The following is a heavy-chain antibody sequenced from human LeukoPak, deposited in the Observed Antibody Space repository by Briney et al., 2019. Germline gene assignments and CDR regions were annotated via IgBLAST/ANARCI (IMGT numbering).Heavy chain of an antibody. V-gene: IGHV1-8*03. Sequence: ASVKVSCKASGYTFTSYDINWVRQATGQGLEWMGWMNPNSGNTGYAQKFQGRVTITRNTSISTAYMELSSLRSEDTAVYYCARVSLLWFGELFSRPFGYWGQGTLVTVSS. CDR1: GYTFTSYD. CDR3: ARVSLLWFGELFSRPFGY. D-gene: IGHD3-10*01. J-gene: IGHJ4*02. CDR2: MNPNSGNT.